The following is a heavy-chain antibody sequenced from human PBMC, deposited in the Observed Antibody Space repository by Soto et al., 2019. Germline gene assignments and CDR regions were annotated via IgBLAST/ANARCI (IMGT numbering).Heavy chain of an antibody. Sequence: QVQLVESGGGVVQPGRSLRLSCAASGFTFSSYGMHWVRQAPGKGLEWVAVISYDGSNKYYADSVKGRFTISRDNSKNTLYLQMNSLRAEDTAVYYCAKDLLGPGGAYGMDVWGQGTTVTVSS. V-gene: IGHV3-30*18. D-gene: IGHD7-27*01. CDR2: ISYDGSNK. CDR1: GFTFSSYG. J-gene: IGHJ6*02. CDR3: AKDLLGPGGAYGMDV.